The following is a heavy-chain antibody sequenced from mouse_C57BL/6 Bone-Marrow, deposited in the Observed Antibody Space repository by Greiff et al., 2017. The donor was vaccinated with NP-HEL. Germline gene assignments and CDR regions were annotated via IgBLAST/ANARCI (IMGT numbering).Heavy chain of an antibody. J-gene: IGHJ2*01. CDR2: IDPANGDP. V-gene: IGHV14-4*01. CDR1: GFNIKDDY. Sequence: VQLQQSGAELVRPGASVKLSCTASGFNIKDDYMPWVKQRPEQGLEWIGWIDPANGDPEYASKFQGKATITADTSSNTAYLPLSSLTSEDTAVYNCTTDHYVSSFLFDYWGQGTTLTVSS. CDR3: TTDHYVSSFLFDY. D-gene: IGHD1-1*01.